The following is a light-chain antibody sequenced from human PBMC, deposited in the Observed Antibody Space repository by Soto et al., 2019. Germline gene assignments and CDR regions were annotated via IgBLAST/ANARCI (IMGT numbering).Light chain of an antibody. CDR3: GTWDSSLSALI. Sequence: QSVLTQPPSVSAAPGQKVTICCCGSSSNIGNNYVSWYQQLPGTAPKLLIYDNNKRPSGIPDRFSGSKSGTSATLGITGLQTGDEADYYCGTWDSSLSALIFGGGTKLTVL. V-gene: IGLV1-51*01. CDR2: DNN. CDR1: SSNIGNNY. J-gene: IGLJ2*01.